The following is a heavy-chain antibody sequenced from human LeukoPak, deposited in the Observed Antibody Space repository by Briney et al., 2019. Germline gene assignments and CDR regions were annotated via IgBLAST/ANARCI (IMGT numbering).Heavy chain of an antibody. Sequence: ASVKVSCKASGYTFSSYGIYWVRQVPGQGLEWMGWSSTYSANTHYAPNLQGRLTLTTDTSTSTAYMELRSLTSDDTALYYCAKDCATPREKVGGNYWGQGTLVTVSS. V-gene: IGHV1-18*01. CDR2: SSTYSANT. D-gene: IGHD1-26*01. CDR1: GYTFSSYG. CDR3: AKDCATPREKVGGNY. J-gene: IGHJ4*02.